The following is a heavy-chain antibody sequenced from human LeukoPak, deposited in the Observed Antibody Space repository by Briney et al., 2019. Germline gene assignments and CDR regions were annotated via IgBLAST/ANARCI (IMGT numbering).Heavy chain of an antibody. D-gene: IGHD3-16*01. J-gene: IGHJ4*02. CDR1: GFTFSSYS. CDR3: ARDPLGAPYYFDY. Sequence: GGSLRLSCAASGFTFSSYSMNWVRQAPGKGLEWVSSISSSSSYIYYADSVKGRFTISRDNAKNSLYLQMNSLRAEDTAVYHCARDPLGAPYYFDYWGQGTLVTVSS. CDR2: ISSSSSYI. V-gene: IGHV3-21*01.